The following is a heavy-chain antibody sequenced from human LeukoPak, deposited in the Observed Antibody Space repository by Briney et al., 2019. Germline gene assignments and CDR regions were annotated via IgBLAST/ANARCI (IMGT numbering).Heavy chain of an antibody. Sequence: ASVKVSCKASGGTFSSYAISWVRQAPGQGLEWMGRIIPILGIANYAQKFQGRVTITADNSTSTAYMELSSLRSEDTAVYYCARQWRGYSGYAAFDIWGQGTMVTVSS. CDR1: GGTFSSYA. CDR3: ARQWRGYSGYAAFDI. D-gene: IGHD5-12*01. V-gene: IGHV1-69*04. J-gene: IGHJ3*02. CDR2: IIPILGIA.